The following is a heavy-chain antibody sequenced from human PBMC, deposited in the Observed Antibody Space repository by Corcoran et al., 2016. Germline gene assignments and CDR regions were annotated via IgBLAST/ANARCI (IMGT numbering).Heavy chain of an antibody. Sequence: EVQLLESGGGLVQPGGALSLSCAASEFTVSSYSMNWVSQAPGKGLEWVSYISSSSSTIYYADSVKGRVTIARDNAKNALYLQMNSLRAEDTVVYYCARAHYPRLYYDFCGGYYMHGFDPWGQGTLVTVSS. CDR3: ARAHYPRLYYDFCGGYYMHGFDP. CDR2: ISSSSSTI. J-gene: IGHJ5*02. V-gene: IGHV3-48*04. CDR1: EFTVSSYS. D-gene: IGHD3-3*01.